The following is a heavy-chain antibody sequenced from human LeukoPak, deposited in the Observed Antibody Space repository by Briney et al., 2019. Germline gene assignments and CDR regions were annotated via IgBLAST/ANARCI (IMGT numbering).Heavy chain of an antibody. CDR3: VKIDHYYAVDV. CDR2: INPDSGGT. J-gene: IGHJ6*02. CDR1: GYTFTGYA. V-gene: IGHV1-2*02. Sequence: ASVKVSCKASGYTFTGYAMHWVRQAPGQGLEWMGWINPDSGGTNYAQKFQGRVTLTRETSIRTAYMELNRLTSDDSAVYFCVKIDHYYAVDVWGQGTTVTVSS. D-gene: IGHD3-22*01.